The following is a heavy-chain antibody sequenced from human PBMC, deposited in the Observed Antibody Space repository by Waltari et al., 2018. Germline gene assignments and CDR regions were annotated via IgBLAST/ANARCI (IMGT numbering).Heavy chain of an antibody. CDR2: INHSGST. CDR3: ARWGCSSTSCYFNY. CDR1: GGSFSGYY. V-gene: IGHV4-34*01. D-gene: IGHD2-2*01. J-gene: IGHJ4*02. Sequence: QVQLQQWGAGLLKPSETLSLTCAVYGGSFSGYYWSWIRQPPGKGLEWIGEINHSGSTNYHPSLKSRVPISVDTSKNQFSLKLSSVTAADTAVYYCARWGCSSTSCYFNYWGQGTLVTVSS.